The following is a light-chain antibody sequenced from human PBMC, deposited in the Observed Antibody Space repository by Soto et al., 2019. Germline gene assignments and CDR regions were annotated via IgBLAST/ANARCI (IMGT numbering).Light chain of an antibody. V-gene: IGLV1-40*01. J-gene: IGLJ2*01. CDR2: GNS. CDR1: SSNIGAGYD. Sequence: QSVLTQPPSVSGAPGQRVTISCTGSSSNIGAGYDVHWYQQLPGTAPKLLIYGNSNRPSGVPDRFSGSKSGTSASLAITGXXXXXXXXXXCQSYDSSLRVSVFGGGTKLTVL. CDR3: QSYDSSLRVSV.